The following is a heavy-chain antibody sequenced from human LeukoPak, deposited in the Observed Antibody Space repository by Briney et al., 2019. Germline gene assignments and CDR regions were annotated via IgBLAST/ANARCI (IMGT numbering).Heavy chain of an antibody. Sequence: SQTLSLTCAISGDSVSSNSAAWSWIRQSPSRGLEWQGRTYYRSKWYNDYAVSVKSRITINPDTSKNQFSLQLNSVTPEDTAVYYCARSVGATTGPFDIWGQGTMVTVSS. D-gene: IGHD1-26*01. J-gene: IGHJ3*02. CDR1: GDSVSSNSAA. CDR3: ARSVGATTGPFDI. V-gene: IGHV6-1*01. CDR2: TYYRSKWYN.